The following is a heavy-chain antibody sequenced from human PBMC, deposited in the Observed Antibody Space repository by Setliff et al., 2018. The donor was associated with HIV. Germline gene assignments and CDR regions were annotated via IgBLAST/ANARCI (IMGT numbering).Heavy chain of an antibody. CDR1: GGSISSYS. J-gene: IGHJ6*03. CDR3: ARDATSEGYMDV. CDR2: IYTSGST. Sequence: SETLSLTCTVSGGSISSYSWSWIRQPPGKGLEWIGYIYTSGSTNYNPSLKSRVTISVDTSENQFSLELTSVTAADTAMYFCARDATSEGYMDVWGKGTTVTVSS. V-gene: IGHV4-4*08.